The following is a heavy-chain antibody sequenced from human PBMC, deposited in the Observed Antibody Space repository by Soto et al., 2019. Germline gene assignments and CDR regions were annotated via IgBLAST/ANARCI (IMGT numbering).Heavy chain of an antibody. CDR3: ARRYSSAFDI. Sequence: LSLTCTVSGGSISSYYWSWIRRPPGKGLEWIGYIYYSGSTNYNPSLKSRVTISVDTSKNQFSLKLSSVTAADTAVYYCARRYSSAFDIWGQGTMVTVSS. V-gene: IGHV4-59*08. CDR1: GGSISSYY. CDR2: IYYSGST. J-gene: IGHJ3*02. D-gene: IGHD6-13*01.